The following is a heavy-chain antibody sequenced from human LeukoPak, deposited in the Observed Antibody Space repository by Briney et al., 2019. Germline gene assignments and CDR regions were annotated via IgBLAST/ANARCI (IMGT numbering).Heavy chain of an antibody. D-gene: IGHD4-17*01. V-gene: IGHV4-59*10. CDR2: IYTSGST. Sequence: PSETLSLTCAVSGGSISSYYWSWIRQPAGKGLVWIGRIYTSGSTNYNPSLKSRVAMSVDTSKNQFSLKLSSVTAADTAVYYCARYHNIPVTTSYWFDPWGQGTLVTVSS. CDR1: GGSISSYY. CDR3: ARYHNIPVTTSYWFDP. J-gene: IGHJ5*02.